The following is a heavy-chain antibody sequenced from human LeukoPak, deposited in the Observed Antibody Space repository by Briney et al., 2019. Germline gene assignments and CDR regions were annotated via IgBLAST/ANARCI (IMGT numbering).Heavy chain of an antibody. CDR3: ARRRYCSTTSCPDAFDI. V-gene: IGHV4-59*02. J-gene: IGHJ3*02. CDR2: IYYSGST. D-gene: IGHD2-2*01. CDR1: GGSVNSYY. Sequence: SGTLSLTCTVSGGSVNSYYWSWIRQPPGKWLEWSGYIYYSGSTNYNPSLKSRITISVRTSKNQFSLKLSSVTAADTAVYYCARRRYCSTTSCPDAFDIWGQGTMVTVTS.